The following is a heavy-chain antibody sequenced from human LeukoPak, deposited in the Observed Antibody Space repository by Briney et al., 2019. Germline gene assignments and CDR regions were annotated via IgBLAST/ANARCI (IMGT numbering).Heavy chain of an antibody. Sequence: ASVKVSCKASGYTFTSYDINWVRQATGQGLEWMGWMNPNSGNTGYAQKFQGRVTMTRNTSISTAYMELSSLRSEDTAVYYCARGGGPKYSSSWSRWFDPWGQGTLVTVYS. CDR1: GYTFTSYD. CDR3: ARGGGPKYSSSWSRWFDP. V-gene: IGHV1-8*01. D-gene: IGHD6-13*01. CDR2: MNPNSGNT. J-gene: IGHJ5*02.